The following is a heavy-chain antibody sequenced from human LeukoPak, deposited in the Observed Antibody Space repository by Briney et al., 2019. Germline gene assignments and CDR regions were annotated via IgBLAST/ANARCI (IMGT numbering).Heavy chain of an antibody. J-gene: IGHJ6*03. V-gene: IGHV1-46*01. CDR2: INPSGGST. CDR3: ARGRQHGYSYYYYYYYMDV. CDR1: GYTFTSYG. Sequence: ASVKVSCKASGYTFTSYGISWVRQAPGQGLEWMGIINPSGGSTSYAQKFQGRVTMTRDMSTSTVYMELSSLRSEDTAVYYCARGRQHGYSYYYYYYYMDVWGKGTTVTVSS. D-gene: IGHD5-18*01.